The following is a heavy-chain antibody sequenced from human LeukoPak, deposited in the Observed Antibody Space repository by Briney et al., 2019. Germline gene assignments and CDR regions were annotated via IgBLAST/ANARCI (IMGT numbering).Heavy chain of an antibody. D-gene: IGHD2-15*01. CDR1: GGSISSSSYY. Sequence: SETLSLTCTVSGGSISSSSYYWGWIRQPPGKGLEWIGSIYYSGRTYYTPYLKSRVTISVETSKNQFSLKLSSVTGADTAVYYCASPGGYCSGGSWYLDYWGQGKLVTVSS. J-gene: IGHJ4*02. CDR2: IYYSGRT. V-gene: IGHV4-39*01. CDR3: ASPGGYCSGGSWYLDY.